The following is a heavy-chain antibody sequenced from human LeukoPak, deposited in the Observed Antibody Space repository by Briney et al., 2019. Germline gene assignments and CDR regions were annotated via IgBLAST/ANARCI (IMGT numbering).Heavy chain of an antibody. CDR1: GASISAYY. Sequence: SETLSLTCTVSGASISAYYWSWIRQPPGKGLEWIGYIYYSGTTNYNPSLKSRVAMSLDTSKNQFFLRLSSVTAADTALYYCARHPAISAGYGSYYYYYYMDVRGSGTTVTVSS. CDR3: ARHPAISAGYGSYYYYYYMDV. V-gene: IGHV4-59*08. J-gene: IGHJ6*03. CDR2: IYYSGTT. D-gene: IGHD3-9*01.